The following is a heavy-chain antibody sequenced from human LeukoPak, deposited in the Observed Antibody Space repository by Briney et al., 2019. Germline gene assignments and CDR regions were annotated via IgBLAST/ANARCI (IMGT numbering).Heavy chain of an antibody. J-gene: IGHJ4*02. D-gene: IGHD6-13*01. CDR2: ISSSSNYM. V-gene: IGHV3-21*01. CDR1: GFTFSRNA. Sequence: GGSLRLSCAASGFTFSRNAMNWVRQAPGKRLEWVSFISSSSNYMSYADSVKGRFTISRDNAKNSLYLQMNSLRAEDTVVYYCARPLDSSNNYFGYWGQGTLVTVSA. CDR3: ARPLDSSNNYFGY.